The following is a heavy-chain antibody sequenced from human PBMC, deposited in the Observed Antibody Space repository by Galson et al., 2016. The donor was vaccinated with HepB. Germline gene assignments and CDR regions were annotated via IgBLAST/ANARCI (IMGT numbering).Heavy chain of an antibody. Sequence: SLRLSCAASGFTFSSFAMSWVRQAPGKGLEWVSVISGSGSDTIYADSARGRFTISRDNSENMLYLEMNSLRADDRAVYYCAKRMSYSFAYWGQGTLVTVSS. J-gene: IGHJ4*02. CDR1: GFTFSSFA. D-gene: IGHD6-13*01. CDR3: AKRMSYSFAY. V-gene: IGHV3-23*01. CDR2: ISGSGSDT.